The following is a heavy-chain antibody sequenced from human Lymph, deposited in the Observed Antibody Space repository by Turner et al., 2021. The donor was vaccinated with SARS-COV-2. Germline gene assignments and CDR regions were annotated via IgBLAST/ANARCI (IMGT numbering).Heavy chain of an antibody. D-gene: IGHD1-26*01. CDR3: AREGVVGATSGLDY. CDR2: IWYDGSNK. J-gene: IGHJ4*02. Sequence: QVQLVGSGGGVVQPGGSLRLSGAASGFTFSSHGMHWVRQAPGKGLEWVAVIWYDGSNKYHADSVKGRFTISRDNSKNTLYLQMNSLRAEDTAVYYCAREGVVGATSGLDYWGQGTLVTVSS. CDR1: GFTFSSHG. V-gene: IGHV3-33*01.